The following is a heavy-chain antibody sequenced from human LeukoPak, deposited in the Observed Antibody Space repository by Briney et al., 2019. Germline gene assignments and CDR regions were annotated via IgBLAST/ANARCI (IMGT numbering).Heavy chain of an antibody. J-gene: IGHJ6*03. V-gene: IGHV4-30-4*08. CDR3: ARAVAAPAYYYYYMDV. CDR2: IYYSGST. D-gene: IGHD6-13*01. Sequence: TSETLSLTCTVSGGSISSSSYYWGWIRQPPGKGLEWIGYIYYSGSTYYNPSLKSRVTISVDTSKNQFSLKLSSVTAADTAVYYCARAVAAPAYYYYYMDVWGKGTTVTVSS. CDR1: GGSISSSSYY.